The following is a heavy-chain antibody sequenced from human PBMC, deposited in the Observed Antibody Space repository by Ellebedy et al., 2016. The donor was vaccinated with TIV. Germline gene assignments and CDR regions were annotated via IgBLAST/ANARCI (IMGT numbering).Heavy chain of an antibody. CDR1: GYSFISYW. CDR3: ARGDRGSGWYWDK. CDR2: IYPGYSDT. D-gene: IGHD6-19*01. J-gene: IGHJ4*02. V-gene: IGHV5-51*01. Sequence: PGGSLRLSCKGSGYSFISYWIGWVRQMPGKGLEWMGYIYPGYSDTRYRPSFQGQVTISVDKSISTAYLQWSSLKASDTAIYYCARGDRGSGWYWDKWGQGTLVTVSS.